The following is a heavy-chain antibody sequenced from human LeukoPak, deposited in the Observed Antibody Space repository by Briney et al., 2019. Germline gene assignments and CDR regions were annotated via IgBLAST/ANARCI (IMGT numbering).Heavy chain of an antibody. CDR1: GYTFSSYD. D-gene: IGHD3-10*01. Sequence: ASVKVSCKASGYTFSSYDINWVRQATGQGLEWMGWMNPNSGNTGYAQKSQGRVTMTRNTSISTAYMELSSLRSEDTAVYYCARSPRTEYYGSGSYYNWDLYYYGMDVWGQGTTVTVSS. CDR3: ARSPRTEYYGSGSYYNWDLYYYGMDV. J-gene: IGHJ6*02. CDR2: MNPNSGNT. V-gene: IGHV1-8*01.